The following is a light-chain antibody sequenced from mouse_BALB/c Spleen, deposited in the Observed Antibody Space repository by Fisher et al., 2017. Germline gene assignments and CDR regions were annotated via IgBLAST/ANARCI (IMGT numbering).Light chain of an antibody. CDR3: QQRSSYPLT. V-gene: IGKV4-50*01. CDR2: YTS. Sequence: DIVMTQSPAIMSASLGEKVTMSCRASSSVNYMYWYQQKSDASPKLWIYYTSNLASGVPARFSGSGSGTSFSFTINSMEAEDVATYYCQQRSSYPLTFGAGTKLELK. CDR1: SSVNY. J-gene: IGKJ5*01.